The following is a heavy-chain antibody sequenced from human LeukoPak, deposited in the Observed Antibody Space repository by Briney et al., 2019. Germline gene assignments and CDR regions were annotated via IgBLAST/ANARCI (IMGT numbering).Heavy chain of an antibody. Sequence: GGSLRLSCAASGFTFSSYNMNWVRQAPGKGLEWVSYISSSSGTIYYADSVKGRFTISRDNAKNSLYLQMNSLRDEDTAVYYCARVDWMIGAFDIWGQGTMVTVSS. V-gene: IGHV3-48*02. D-gene: IGHD3-22*01. CDR2: ISSSSGTI. J-gene: IGHJ3*02. CDR1: GFTFSSYN. CDR3: ARVDWMIGAFDI.